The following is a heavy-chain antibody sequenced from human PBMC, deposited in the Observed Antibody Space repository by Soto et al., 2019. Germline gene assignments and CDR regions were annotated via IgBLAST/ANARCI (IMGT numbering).Heavy chain of an antibody. CDR3: ARDRQGYSYDHYYGMDV. V-gene: IGHV1-2*04. D-gene: IGHD5-18*01. J-gene: IGHJ6*02. CDR1: GYTFTGYY. Sequence: GASVKVSCKTSGYTFTGYYMHWVRQAPGQGLEWMGWINPNSGGTNYAQKFQGWVTMTRDTSIGTAYMELSRLRSDDTAVYYCARDRQGYSYDHYYGMDVWGQGTTVTVSS. CDR2: INPNSGGT.